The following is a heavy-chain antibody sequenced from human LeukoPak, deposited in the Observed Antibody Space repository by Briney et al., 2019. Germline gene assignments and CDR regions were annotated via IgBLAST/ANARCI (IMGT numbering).Heavy chain of an antibody. V-gene: IGHV1-24*01. CDR2: FDPEDGET. D-gene: IGHD3-9*01. CDR3: ATYRKTSYSDVLTGLDY. J-gene: IGHJ4*02. CDR1: EYTLTELS. Sequence: ASVKVSCKVSEYTLTELSMFWVRQAPGKGLQWMGGFDPEDGETIYAQKFQGRVTMTEDTSTDTAYMELSSLRSEDTAVYYCATYRKTSYSDVLTGLDYWGQGTLVTVSS.